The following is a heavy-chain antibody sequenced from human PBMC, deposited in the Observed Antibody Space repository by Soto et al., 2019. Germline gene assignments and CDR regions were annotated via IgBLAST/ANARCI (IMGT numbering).Heavy chain of an antibody. Sequence: ASVKVSCKASGYTFTNFGISWVRQAPGQGLEWMGWISAYNGNTNYAQKFQGRVTMTTDTSTSTAYMEVSSLRSEDTAVYYCARVLKYSGSDYWGQGTLVTVSS. CDR1: GYTFTNFG. V-gene: IGHV1-18*01. CDR2: ISAYNGNT. CDR3: ARVLKYSGSDY. J-gene: IGHJ4*02. D-gene: IGHD5-12*01.